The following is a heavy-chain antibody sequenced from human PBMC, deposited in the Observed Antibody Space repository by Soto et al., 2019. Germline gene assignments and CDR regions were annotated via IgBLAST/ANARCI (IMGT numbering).Heavy chain of an antibody. Sequence: GGCLRLSCSASGFIFSYHAMTWIRRAPGRGREWVAFIGGTPDGGRVEYAASARGRFTISRDDAKRSVYLQMNSLRPDDTGVYYCARLRGGPSGYHVDFWGQGTLVTVSS. CDR2: IGGTPDGGRV. J-gene: IGHJ4*02. V-gene: IGHV3-49*03. D-gene: IGHD3-22*01. CDR1: GFIFSYHA. CDR3: ARLRGGPSGYHVDF.